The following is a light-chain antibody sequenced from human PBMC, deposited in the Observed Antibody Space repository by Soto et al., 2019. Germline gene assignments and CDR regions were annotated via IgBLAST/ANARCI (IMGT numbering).Light chain of an antibody. J-gene: IGKJ1*01. V-gene: IGKV3-15*01. Sequence: EIVMTQSPATLSVSPGERATLSCRASQSVSSNLAWYQQKPGQAPRLLIYGASTRATGIPARFSGWGSGREFTLTISSLQSEDFAVYFCQKYDNWPWTFGQGNKVEIK. CDR3: QKYDNWPWT. CDR1: QSVSSN. CDR2: GAS.